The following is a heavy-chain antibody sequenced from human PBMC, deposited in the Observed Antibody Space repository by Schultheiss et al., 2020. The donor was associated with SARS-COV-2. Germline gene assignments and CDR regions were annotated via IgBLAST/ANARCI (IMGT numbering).Heavy chain of an antibody. CDR2: ISYDGSNK. Sequence: GSLRLSCAASGFTFSSYGMHWVRQAPGKGLEWVAVISYDGSNKYYADSVKGRFTISRDNSKNSLYLQMNSLRAEDTAVYYCARVSIAAANWFDPWGQGTLVTVSS. CDR1: GFTFSSYG. V-gene: IGHV3-30*03. CDR3: ARVSIAAANWFDP. J-gene: IGHJ5*02. D-gene: IGHD6-25*01.